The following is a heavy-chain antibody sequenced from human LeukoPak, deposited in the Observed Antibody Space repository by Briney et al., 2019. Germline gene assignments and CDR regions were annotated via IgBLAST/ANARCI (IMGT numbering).Heavy chain of an antibody. V-gene: IGHV3-53*01. J-gene: IGHJ4*02. CDR2: IYSGGSI. CDR1: GFTVSNTY. CDR3: AREGDSYFHRAGYFDY. D-gene: IGHD2-21*01. Sequence: GGSLRLSCAASGFTVSNTYMSWVRQAPGKGLEWVSDIYSGGSIYYAESVKGRFTISRDNSKNTLYLQMNSLRAEDTAVYHCAREGDSYFHRAGYFDYWGQGTLVTVSS.